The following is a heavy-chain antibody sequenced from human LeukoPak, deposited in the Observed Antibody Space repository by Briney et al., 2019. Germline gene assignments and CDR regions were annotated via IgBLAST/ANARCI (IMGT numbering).Heavy chain of an antibody. V-gene: IGHV3-7*01. D-gene: IGHD1-26*01. CDR2: IRQDGREI. J-gene: IGHJ2*01. CDR3: ASAGVVGASTYWYFDL. CDR1: GFTFSRNW. Sequence: GGSLRLSCAASGFTFSRNWMTWVRQAPGKGLEWVACIRQDGREIYYVDSVKGRFTISRDNARSSLYLQMTGLRVEDTALYYCASAGVVGASTYWYFDLWGRGTRVTVSS.